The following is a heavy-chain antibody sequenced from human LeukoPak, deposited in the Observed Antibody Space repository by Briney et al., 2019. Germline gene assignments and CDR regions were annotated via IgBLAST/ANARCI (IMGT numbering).Heavy chain of an antibody. CDR3: AELGITMIGGV. J-gene: IGHJ6*04. CDR2: ISSSGSTI. V-gene: IGHV3-48*03. D-gene: IGHD3-10*02. Sequence: GGSLRLSCAASGCTFSSYEMNWVRQAPGKGLEWVSYISSSGSTIYYAVSVKGRFTISRDNAKNSLYLQMNSLRSEDTAVYYCAELGITMIGGVWGKGTTVTISS. CDR1: GCTFSSYE.